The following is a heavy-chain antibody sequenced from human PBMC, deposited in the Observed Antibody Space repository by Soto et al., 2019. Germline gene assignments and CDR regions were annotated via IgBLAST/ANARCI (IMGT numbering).Heavy chain of an antibody. D-gene: IGHD4-17*01. CDR1: EFSFRVYW. Sequence: QTGGSLRRSCTDSEFSFRVYWMHWVRQAPGKGLEWVSRIAPYGSGITYADSVNGRFTISRDNAKNTLYLHMNSLRGEDTSMYYCTKDTYGERESWRQATLVTVSS. CDR2: IAPYGSGI. J-gene: IGHJ4*02. V-gene: IGHV3-74*01. CDR3: TKDTYGERES.